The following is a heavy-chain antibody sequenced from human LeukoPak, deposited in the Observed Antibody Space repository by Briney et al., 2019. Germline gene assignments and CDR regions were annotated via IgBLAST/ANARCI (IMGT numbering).Heavy chain of an antibody. Sequence: GGSLRLSCAASGFTFSSYAMSWVRQAPGKGLEWVSAISGSGGSTYYADSVKGRFTISRDNSKSTLYLQMNSLGAEDTAVYYCAKAVNFDWLPNDYWGQGTLVTVSS. CDR2: ISGSGGST. D-gene: IGHD3-9*01. V-gene: IGHV3-23*01. J-gene: IGHJ4*02. CDR1: GFTFSSYA. CDR3: AKAVNFDWLPNDY.